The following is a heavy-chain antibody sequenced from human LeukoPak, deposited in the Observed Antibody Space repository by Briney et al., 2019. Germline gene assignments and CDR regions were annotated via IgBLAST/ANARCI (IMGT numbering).Heavy chain of an antibody. V-gene: IGHV1-2*02. Sequence: ASVKVSCKASGYTFTGNYMYWVRQAPAQGLEWMGWINPKNGDTKSAQKFQGRVSMTRDTSISTAYMELSGLRFDDTAVYYCMRGFGGYWGQGTLVTVSS. CDR3: MRGFGGY. J-gene: IGHJ4*02. CDR1: GYTFTGNY. CDR2: INPKNGDT. D-gene: IGHD4-23*01.